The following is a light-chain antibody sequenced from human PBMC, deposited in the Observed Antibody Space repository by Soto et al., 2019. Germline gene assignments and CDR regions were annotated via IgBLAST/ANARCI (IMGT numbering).Light chain of an antibody. CDR1: QSVSSSY. CDR3: QQYGSSPVT. CDR2: DAS. J-gene: IGKJ5*01. V-gene: IGKV3D-20*01. Sequence: ENVLTQSPATLSLSPGERATLSCGASQSVSSSYLAWYQQKPGLAPRLLIYDASSRATGIPDRFSGSGSVTDFTLTISRLEPEDFAVYYCQQYGSSPVTFGQGTRLEIK.